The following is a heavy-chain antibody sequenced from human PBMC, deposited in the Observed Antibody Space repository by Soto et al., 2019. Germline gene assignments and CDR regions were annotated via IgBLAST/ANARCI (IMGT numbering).Heavy chain of an antibody. Sequence: SETLSLTCAVYGGSFSGYYWSWIRQPPGKGLEWIGEINHSGSTNYNPSLKSRVTISVDTSKNQFSLKLSSVTAADTAVYYCARGIRVDIVATIRAYYYYMDGWGKGTTVTVSS. CDR2: INHSGST. CDR1: GGSFSGYY. D-gene: IGHD5-12*01. J-gene: IGHJ6*03. V-gene: IGHV4-34*01. CDR3: ARGIRVDIVATIRAYYYYMDG.